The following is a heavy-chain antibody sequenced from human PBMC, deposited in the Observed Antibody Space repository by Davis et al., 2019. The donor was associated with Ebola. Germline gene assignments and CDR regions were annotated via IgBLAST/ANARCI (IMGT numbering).Heavy chain of an antibody. J-gene: IGHJ6*04. CDR3: AREGYRQLVPWYGMDV. CDR2: INHSGST. D-gene: IGHD6-13*01. Sequence: MPSETLSLTCAVYGGSFSGYYWSWIRQPPGKGLEWIGEINHSGSTNYNPSLKSRVTISVDTSKNQFSLKLSSVTAADTAVYYCAREGYRQLVPWYGMDVWGKGTTVTVSS. V-gene: IGHV4-34*01. CDR1: GGSFSGYY.